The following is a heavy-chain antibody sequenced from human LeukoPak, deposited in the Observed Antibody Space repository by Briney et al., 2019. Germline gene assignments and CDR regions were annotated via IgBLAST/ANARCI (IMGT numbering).Heavy chain of an antibody. V-gene: IGHV1-69*04. CDR1: GGTFNSFA. CDR3: ARMKYFDSTGYSHAEYFQH. CDR2: IIPLLGTP. J-gene: IGHJ1*01. Sequence: SVKVSCKASGGTFNSFAISWVRQAPGQGLEWVGRIIPLLGTPDYAQKFQGRVTITSDKYPGTAYIELSSLRSEDTAMYYCARMKYFDSTGYSHAEYFQHWGQGTLVIVSS. D-gene: IGHD3-22*01.